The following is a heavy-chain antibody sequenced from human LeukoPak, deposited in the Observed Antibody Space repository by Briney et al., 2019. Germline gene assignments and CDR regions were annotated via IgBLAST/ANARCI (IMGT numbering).Heavy chain of an antibody. D-gene: IGHD1-26*01. V-gene: IGHV1-18*01. CDR1: GYTFTSYG. J-gene: IGHJ3*02. CDR2: ISAYNGNT. CDR3: ARDLLVGPTDAFDI. Sequence: GASVKVSCKASGYTFTSYGISWVRQAPGQGLEWMGWISAYNGNTNYAQKFQGRVTMTRDTSISTAYTELSRLRSDDTAVYYCARDLLVGPTDAFDIWGQGTMVTVSS.